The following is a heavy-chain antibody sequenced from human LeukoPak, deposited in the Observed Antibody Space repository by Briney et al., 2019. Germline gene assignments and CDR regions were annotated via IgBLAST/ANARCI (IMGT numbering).Heavy chain of an antibody. J-gene: IGHJ5*02. CDR2: ISGSGGST. D-gene: IGHD3-10*01. V-gene: IGHV3-23*01. CDR1: GFTFSSYA. CDR3: ARVTLVRGVNGGNWFDP. Sequence: GGSLRLSCAASGFTFSSYAMSWVRQAPGKGLEWVSAISGSGGSTYYADSVKGRFTISRDNSKNTLYLQMNSLRAEDTAVYNCARVTLVRGVNGGNWFDPWGQGTLVTVSS.